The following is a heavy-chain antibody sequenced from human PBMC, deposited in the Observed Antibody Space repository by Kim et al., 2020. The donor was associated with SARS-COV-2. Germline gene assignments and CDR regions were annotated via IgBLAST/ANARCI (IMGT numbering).Heavy chain of an antibody. Sequence: ASVKVSCKASGFTFTDYYMHWVRQAPGQGLEWMAIIDPSGGSTIYAQSFQGRVTMTRDTSTSTVYMGLSSLRSEDTSVYYCARGGGTGSRRRYYFDFWGQGTLVTVSS. CDR1: GFTFTDYY. CDR2: IDPSGGST. J-gene: IGHJ4*02. V-gene: IGHV1-46*01. D-gene: IGHD1-1*01. CDR3: ARGGGTGSRRRYYFDF.